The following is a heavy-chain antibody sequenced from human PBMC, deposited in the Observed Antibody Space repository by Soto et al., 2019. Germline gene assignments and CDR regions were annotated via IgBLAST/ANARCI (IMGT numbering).Heavy chain of an antibody. CDR3: AKEPRDYGDKGRWGAFDI. Sequence: EVQLLESGEGLVQPGGSLRLSCAASGFTFSSYAMSWVRQAPGKGLEWVSAISGSGGSTYYADSVKGRFTISRDNSKNTLYLQMNSLRAEDTAVYYCAKEPRDYGDKGRWGAFDIWGQGTMVTVSS. V-gene: IGHV3-23*01. CDR2: ISGSGGST. CDR1: GFTFSSYA. D-gene: IGHD4-17*01. J-gene: IGHJ3*02.